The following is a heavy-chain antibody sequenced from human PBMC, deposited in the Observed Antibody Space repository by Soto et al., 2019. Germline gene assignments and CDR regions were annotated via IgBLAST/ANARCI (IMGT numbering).Heavy chain of an antibody. CDR3: TTGQVAVAVELAY. Sequence: EVQLVESGGGLVKPGGSLRLSCAASGFTFSNAWMNWVRQAPGKGLEWVGRIKSKTDGGTTDYAAPVKGRFTISRDDSKNTLYLQMNSLKTEDTAVYYCTTGQVAVAVELAYWGQGTLVTVSS. CDR2: IKSKTDGGTT. V-gene: IGHV3-15*07. J-gene: IGHJ4*02. CDR1: GFTFSNAW. D-gene: IGHD6-19*01.